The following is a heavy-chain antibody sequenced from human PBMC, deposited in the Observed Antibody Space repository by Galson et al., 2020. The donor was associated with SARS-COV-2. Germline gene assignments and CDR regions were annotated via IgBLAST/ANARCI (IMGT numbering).Heavy chain of an antibody. Sequence: GGSLRLSCAASGFTFSSYDMHWVRQATGKGLEWVSAIGTAGDTYYPGSVKGRFTISRENAKNSLYLQMNSLRAGDTAVYYCARVETTNYYYYMDVWGKGTTVTVSS. CDR3: ARVETTNYYYYMDV. V-gene: IGHV3-13*01. D-gene: IGHD4-4*01. CDR1: GFTFSSYD. CDR2: IGTAGDT. J-gene: IGHJ6*03.